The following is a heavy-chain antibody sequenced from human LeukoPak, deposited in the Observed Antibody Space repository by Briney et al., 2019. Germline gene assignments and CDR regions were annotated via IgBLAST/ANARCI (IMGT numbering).Heavy chain of an antibody. CDR1: GFTFTSYA. V-gene: IGHV3-23*01. CDR2: ISGSGGST. CDR3: AKDPRVGSRVATPCH. J-gene: IGHJ4*02. Sequence: GGSLRLSCAASGFTFTSYAMSWVRQAPGKGLEWVSAISGSGGSTYYADSVKGRFTISRDNSKSTLFLQMDSLRAEDTAVYYCAKDPRVGSRVATPCHWGQGTLVTVSS. D-gene: IGHD5-24*01.